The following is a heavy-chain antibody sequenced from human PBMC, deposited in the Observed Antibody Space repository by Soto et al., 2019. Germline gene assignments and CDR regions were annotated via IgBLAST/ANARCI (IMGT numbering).Heavy chain of an antibody. J-gene: IGHJ5*02. CDR2: ISGSGGST. Sequence: GGYLRLSSAASGFTFSSYAMSWVRQAPGKGLEWVSAISGSGGSTYYADSVKGRFTISRDNSKNTLYLQMNSLRAEDTAVYYCAIDHCGYDYVPKFDPCGQGSLVTVSS. V-gene: IGHV3-23*01. D-gene: IGHD5-12*01. CDR1: GFTFSSYA. CDR3: AIDHCGYDYVPKFDP.